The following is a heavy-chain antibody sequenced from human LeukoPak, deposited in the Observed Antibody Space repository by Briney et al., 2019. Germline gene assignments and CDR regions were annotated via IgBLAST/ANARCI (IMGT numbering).Heavy chain of an antibody. V-gene: IGHV3-74*01. CDR3: AKDRSGDYSEYFDY. CDR2: IKGDGIST. CDR1: GFDFSSNW. J-gene: IGHJ4*02. D-gene: IGHD4-11*01. Sequence: GGSLRLSCAASGFDFSSNWMHWVRHAPGQGLVWVSRIKGDGISTNYADSVKGRFTISTDNSKNTLYLQMNSLRAEDTAVYYCAKDRSGDYSEYFDYWGQGTLVTVSS.